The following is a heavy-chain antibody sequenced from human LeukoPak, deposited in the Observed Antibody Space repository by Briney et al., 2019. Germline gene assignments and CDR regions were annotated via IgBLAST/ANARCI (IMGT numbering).Heavy chain of an antibody. Sequence: ASVKVSCKASGYTFTSYGISWVRRAPGQGLEWMGWISAYNGNTNYAQKLQGRVTMTTDTSTSTAYMELRSLRSDDTAVYYCARDRPLPSTPRDGTAIDYWGQGTLVTVSS. CDR1: GYTFTSYG. CDR3: ARDRPLPSTPRDGTAIDY. V-gene: IGHV1-18*01. D-gene: IGHD5-24*01. CDR2: ISAYNGNT. J-gene: IGHJ4*02.